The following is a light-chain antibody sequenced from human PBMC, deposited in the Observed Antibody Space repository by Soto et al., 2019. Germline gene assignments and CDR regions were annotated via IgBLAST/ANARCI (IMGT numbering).Light chain of an antibody. CDR1: SSNIGEGYD. J-gene: IGLJ3*02. CDR2: GNS. V-gene: IGLV1-40*01. CDR3: QSYDSSLGAWV. Sequence: HSVLTQPHSVSGAPGQRVTISCTGSSSNIGEGYDVHWYQQLPGTAPKLPIYGNSNRPSGVPVRFSGSKSVTSTSLHITGLQAEDEADYYCQSYDSSLGAWVFGGGTKLTVL.